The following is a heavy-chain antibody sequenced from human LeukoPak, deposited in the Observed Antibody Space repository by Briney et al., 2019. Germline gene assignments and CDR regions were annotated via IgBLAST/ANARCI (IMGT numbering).Heavy chain of an antibody. V-gene: IGHV3-23*01. CDR3: AKLTTVDTAMVSYN. J-gene: IGHJ4*02. Sequence: GGSLRLSCAASGFTFSNYALTWVRQAPGKGLEWVSAISGSGGSTYYADSVKGRFTISRDNSKNTLYLQMNSLRAEDTAVYYCAKLTTVDTAMVSYNWGQGTLVTVSS. CDR2: ISGSGGST. D-gene: IGHD5-18*01. CDR1: GFTFSNYA.